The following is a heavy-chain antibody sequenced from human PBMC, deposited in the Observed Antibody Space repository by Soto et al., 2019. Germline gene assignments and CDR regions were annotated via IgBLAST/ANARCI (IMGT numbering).Heavy chain of an antibody. D-gene: IGHD3-22*01. V-gene: IGHV1-18*01. CDR1: GYTFTSCG. CDR3: ARVGYYYDSSGYYIDYYYGMDV. Sequence: ASVKVSCKASGYTFTSCGISWVRQAPGQGLEWMGWISAYNGNTNYAQKLQGRVTMTTDTSTSTAYMELRSLRSDDTAVYYCARVGYYYDSSGYYIDYYYGMDVWGQGTTVTVSS. CDR2: ISAYNGNT. J-gene: IGHJ6*02.